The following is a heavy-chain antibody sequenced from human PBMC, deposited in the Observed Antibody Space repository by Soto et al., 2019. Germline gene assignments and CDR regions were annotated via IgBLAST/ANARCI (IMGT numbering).Heavy chain of an antibody. CDR1: SCSISSSNW. Sequence: GTLSLTCAVSSCSISSSNWWSWVRQPPGKGLEWIGEIYHSGSTNYNPSLKSRVTISVDKSKNQFSLKLSSVTAADTAVYYCARSDIVVVPAAMGVYYYYYYMDVWGKGTTVTVSS. CDR2: IYHSGST. D-gene: IGHD2-2*01. CDR3: ARSDIVVVPAAMGVYYYYYYMDV. V-gene: IGHV4-4*02. J-gene: IGHJ6*03.